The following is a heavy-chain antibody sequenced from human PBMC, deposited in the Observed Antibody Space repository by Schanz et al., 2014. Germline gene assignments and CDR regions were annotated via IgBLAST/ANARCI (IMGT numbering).Heavy chain of an antibody. V-gene: IGHV3-23*04. CDR3: AKDLLYGAPMPLNHLDY. J-gene: IGHJ4*02. Sequence: EVKLVESGGGFVQPGGSLGLSCVVSGFTVSSDHMSWVRQAPGKGLEWVSGISGSGGSTYYADSVKGRFTISRDNSKNTLYLQMNSLRAEDTAVYYCAKDLLYGAPMPLNHLDYWGQGTLVTVSS. D-gene: IGHD2-2*01. CDR2: ISGSGGST. CDR1: GFTVSSDH.